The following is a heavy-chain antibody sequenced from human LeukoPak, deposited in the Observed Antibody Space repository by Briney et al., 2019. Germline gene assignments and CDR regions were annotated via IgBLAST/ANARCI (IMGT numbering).Heavy chain of an antibody. CDR2: ISSSSTI. V-gene: IGHV3-48*02. Sequence: PGGSLRLSCAASGFTFSSYSMIWVRQAPGKGLEWISYISSSSTIYYADPVKGRFTISRDNAKNSLYLQMNSLRDEDTAVYYCARDNPIVGATITLDYWGQGALVTVSS. J-gene: IGHJ4*02. CDR1: GFTFSSYS. D-gene: IGHD1-26*01. CDR3: ARDNPIVGATITLDY.